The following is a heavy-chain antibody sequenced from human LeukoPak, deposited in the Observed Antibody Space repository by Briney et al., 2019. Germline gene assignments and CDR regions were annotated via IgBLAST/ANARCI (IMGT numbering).Heavy chain of an antibody. CDR2: INVVNANT. D-gene: IGHD3-22*01. Sequence: GASVKVSCKASGYTFISYAMQWVRQAPGQRLEWMGWINVVNANTKYSQKFQGRVTITRDTSASTVYMELSSLRSEDTAVYYCARSFTGGYDRRYFDVWGRGTLVTVSS. J-gene: IGHJ2*01. V-gene: IGHV1-3*01. CDR3: ARSFTGGYDRRYFDV. CDR1: GYTFISYA.